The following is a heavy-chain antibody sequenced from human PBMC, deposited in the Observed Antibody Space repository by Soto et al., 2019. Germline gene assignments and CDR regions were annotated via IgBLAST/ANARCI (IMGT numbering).Heavy chain of an antibody. J-gene: IGHJ5*02. CDR2: IYNDGNT. CDR3: ARDGYNPYWFAT. CDR1: GLSVSNNY. Sequence: QLVETGGGLIHPGGSLRLSCAPSGLSVSNNYMNWVRQAPGKGLEWVSIIYNDGNTYYADSVRGRFTISRDNSKNTLSLQMNRLRAEDTAVYYCARDGYNPYWFATWGQGTLVTVSS. V-gene: IGHV3-53*02. D-gene: IGHD1-20*01.